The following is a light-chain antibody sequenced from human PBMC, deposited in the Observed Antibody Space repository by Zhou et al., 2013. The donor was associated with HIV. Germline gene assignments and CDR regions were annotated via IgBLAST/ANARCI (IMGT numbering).Light chain of an antibody. V-gene: IGKV1-5*03. CDR2: KSS. CDR1: ESINSW. J-gene: IGKJ1*01. CDR3: QQYASYSQT. Sequence: DIQLTQSPSTLSASVGDRVTITCRASESINSWLAWYQQKPGKAPNLLIYKSSSLESGVPTRFSGSGSGTEFTLTISSLQPDDFATYYCQQYASYSQTFGQGTKVGHQT.